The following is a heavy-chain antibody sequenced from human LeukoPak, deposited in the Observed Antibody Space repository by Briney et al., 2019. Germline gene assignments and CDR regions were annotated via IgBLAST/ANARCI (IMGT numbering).Heavy chain of an antibody. CDR1: GGSVSSGSYY. D-gene: IGHD6-19*01. CDR3: ARVGYSSGWYVFDY. CDR2: IYYSGST. V-gene: IGHV4-61*01. J-gene: IGHJ4*02. Sequence: SETLSLTCTVSGGSVSSGSYYWSWIRQPPGKGLERIGYIYYSGSTKYNPSLKSRVTISVDTSKNQFSLKLSSVTAADTAVYYCARVGYSSGWYVFDYWGQGTLVTVSS.